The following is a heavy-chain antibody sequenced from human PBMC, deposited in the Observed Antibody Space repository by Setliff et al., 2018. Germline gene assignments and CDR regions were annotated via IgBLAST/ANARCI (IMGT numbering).Heavy chain of an antibody. CDR2: INSDGSTT. CDR1: EFTLSTYW. D-gene: IGHD3-16*01. CDR3: SRQLGD. V-gene: IGHV3-74*01. Sequence: GGSLRLSCAASEFTLSTYWIHWVRQAPRKGLVWVSRINSDGSTTTYADSVKGRFTISRDNGKNTVYLQMNSLRVEDTAMYYCSRQLGDWGQGTPVTVSS. J-gene: IGHJ4*02.